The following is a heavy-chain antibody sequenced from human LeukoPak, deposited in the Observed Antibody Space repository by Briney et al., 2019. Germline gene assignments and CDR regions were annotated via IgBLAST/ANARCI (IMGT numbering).Heavy chain of an antibody. D-gene: IGHD6-19*01. Sequence: ASVKVSCKASGYTFTVYYMHWVRQAPGQGLEWMGRINPNSGGTNYAQKFQGRVTMTRDTSISTAYMELSRLRSDDTAVYYCARSTPVAGTIAYDYWGQGTLVTVSS. CDR1: GYTFTVYY. J-gene: IGHJ4*02. CDR2: INPNSGGT. CDR3: ARSTPVAGTIAYDY. V-gene: IGHV1-2*06.